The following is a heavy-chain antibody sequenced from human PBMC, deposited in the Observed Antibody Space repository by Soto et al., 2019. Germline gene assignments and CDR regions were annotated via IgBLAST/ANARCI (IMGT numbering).Heavy chain of an antibody. Sequence: GASVKVSCKASGGTFSSYTINWVRQATGQGLEWMGWMNPNSANTGYAQKFQGRVTMTRNTSISTAYMELSSVTAADTAVYYCARSFGVAAAGPFDYWGQGTLVTVSS. CDR1: GGTFSSYT. V-gene: IGHV1-8*02. D-gene: IGHD6-13*01. CDR3: ARSFGVAAAGPFDY. CDR2: MNPNSANT. J-gene: IGHJ4*02.